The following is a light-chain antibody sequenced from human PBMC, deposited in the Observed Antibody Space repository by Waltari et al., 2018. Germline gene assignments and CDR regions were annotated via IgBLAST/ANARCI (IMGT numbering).Light chain of an antibody. Sequence: EIVLTQSPGTLSLSPGERATLSCRASQRVSSAYVAWYQQKPGQAPRLLIFGASSRATGIPDRFSGSGSETEFSLTISRLEPEDFAVFYWQQYGSSPWTFGQGTKVEIK. J-gene: IGKJ1*01. CDR1: QRVSSAY. CDR3: QQYGSSPWT. V-gene: IGKV3-20*01. CDR2: GAS.